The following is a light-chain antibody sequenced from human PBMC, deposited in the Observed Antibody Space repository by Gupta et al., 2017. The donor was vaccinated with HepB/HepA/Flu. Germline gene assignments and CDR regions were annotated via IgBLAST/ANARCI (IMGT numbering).Light chain of an antibody. J-gene: IGKJ1*01. CDR3: QKYANGYPV. CDR1: QSIGIN. V-gene: IGKV3D-15*01. Sequence: EVVMTQSPASLSVSPGEGATLSCRASQSIGINLAWYQLKPGQAPRLLIYRSSTRATDIPGRFSGGGSGTEFALTISGLQAEDSAVYCCQKYANGYPVFGQGTKVEVK. CDR2: RSS.